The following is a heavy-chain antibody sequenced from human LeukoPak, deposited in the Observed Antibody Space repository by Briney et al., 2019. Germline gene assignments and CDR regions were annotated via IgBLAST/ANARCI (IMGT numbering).Heavy chain of an antibody. CDR1: VYDFTGYY. D-gene: IGHD5-24*01. J-gene: IGHJ4*02. CDR2: LNPNTGHA. V-gene: IGHV1-2*06. CDR3: AKDRDGADRIIL. Sequence: GASVKVSCKVVVYDFTGYYIHWVRQTPGQGPEWMGRLNPNTGHAVYAFKFQGRVTITRDTSSSTAYMEVTRLTSDDTALYYCAKDRDGADRIILWGQGTLVTVSS.